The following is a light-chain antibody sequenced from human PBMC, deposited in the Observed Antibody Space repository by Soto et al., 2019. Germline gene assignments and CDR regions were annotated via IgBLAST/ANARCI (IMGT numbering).Light chain of an antibody. CDR3: SSFTRSNTAL. V-gene: IGLV2-14*03. Sequence: QSPLTQPASVSVSPGQSITISCTGTSSDVGAYNFVSWYQHHPRKAPKLMIYDVSAPPSGVSNRFSGSKSGNTASLTISGLQAEDEADYYCSSFTRSNTALFGGGTKLTVL. J-gene: IGLJ3*02. CDR1: SSDVGAYNF. CDR2: DVS.